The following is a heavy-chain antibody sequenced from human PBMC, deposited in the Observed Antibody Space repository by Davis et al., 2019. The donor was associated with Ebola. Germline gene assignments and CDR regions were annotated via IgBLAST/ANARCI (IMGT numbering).Heavy chain of an antibody. Sequence: MPSETLSLTCTVSGGSIRSYYWNWIRQPPGKGLEWIGYIYYTGNTHYNPSLKSRVTISIDTSKNQFSLKLSSVTAADTAVYYCARDRGPYNWFDPWGREPWSPSPQ. CDR3: ARDRGPYNWFDP. J-gene: IGHJ5*02. CDR2: IYYTGNT. CDR1: GGSIRSYY. V-gene: IGHV4-59*12.